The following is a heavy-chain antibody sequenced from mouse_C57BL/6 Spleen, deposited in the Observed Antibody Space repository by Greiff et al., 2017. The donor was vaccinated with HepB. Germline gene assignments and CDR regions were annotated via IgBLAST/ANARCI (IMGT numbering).Heavy chain of an antibody. V-gene: IGHV5-16*01. Sequence: EVMLVESEGGLVQPGSSMKLSCTASGFTFSDYYMAWVRQVPEKGLEWVANINYDGSSTYYLDSLKSRFIISRDNAKNSLYLQMSSLKSEDTATYYCARSAGGSAMDYWGQGTSVTVSS. CDR3: ARSAGGSAMDY. CDR1: GFTFSDYY. J-gene: IGHJ4*01. CDR2: INYDGSST.